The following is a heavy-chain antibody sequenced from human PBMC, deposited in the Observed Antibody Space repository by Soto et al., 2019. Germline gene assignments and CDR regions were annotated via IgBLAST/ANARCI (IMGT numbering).Heavy chain of an antibody. CDR1: GGSFSGYY. Sequence: PSETLSLTCAVYGGSFSGYYWTWIRQPPGTGLEWIGEINHSGSTNYNPSLKSRVTISVDTSKNQFSLKLTSVTAADTAVYYCARDKTNGLFDYGGQGPLVNSPQ. D-gene: IGHD2-8*01. J-gene: IGHJ4*02. CDR3: ARDKTNGLFDY. CDR2: INHSGST. V-gene: IGHV4-34*01.